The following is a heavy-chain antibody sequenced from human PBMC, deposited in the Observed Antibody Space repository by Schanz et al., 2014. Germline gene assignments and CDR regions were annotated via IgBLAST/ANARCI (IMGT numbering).Heavy chain of an antibody. Sequence: VQLLESGGGLVQPGGSLRLSCLASGFAFSSYGMNWLRQAPGKGLEWVGVISYDGSKKSYADSVKGRFTISRDNSKNTLYLQMNSLRPEDTAVYYCAKTPREYCNYDNCPNWFDSWGQGTLVTVSS. J-gene: IGHJ5*01. D-gene: IGHD2-15*01. CDR1: GFAFSSYG. CDR2: ISYDGSKK. CDR3: AKTPREYCNYDNCPNWFDS. V-gene: IGHV3-30*18.